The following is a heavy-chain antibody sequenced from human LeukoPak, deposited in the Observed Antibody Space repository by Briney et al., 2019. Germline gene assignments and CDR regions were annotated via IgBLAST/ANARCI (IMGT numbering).Heavy chain of an antibody. V-gene: IGHV1-69*04. D-gene: IGHD5-24*01. J-gene: IGHJ4*02. CDR3: ARLSDGYNFDY. CDR2: IIPIFGIA. CDR1: GGTFSSYA. Sequence: ASVKVSCKASGGTFSSYAISWVRQAPGQGLEWMGRIIPIFGIANYAQKFQGRVTITADKSTSTAYMELSSLRSEDTAVYYCARLSDGYNFDYWGQGTLVTVSS.